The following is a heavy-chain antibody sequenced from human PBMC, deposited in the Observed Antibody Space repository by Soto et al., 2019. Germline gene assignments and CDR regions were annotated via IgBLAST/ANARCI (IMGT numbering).Heavy chain of an antibody. D-gene: IGHD3-16*01. CDR3: ASYRGALYFES. CDR2: VFYGGT. V-gene: IGHV4-59*01. Sequence: LSLTCYVSGRSMSSNYWSWIRQSPDKGLEWLGYVFYGGTDYNPSLGGRVSMSVETSKSQFALKLTSVTVADTAVYYCASYRGALYFESWGPGILVTVSS. CDR1: GRSMSSNY. J-gene: IGHJ4*02.